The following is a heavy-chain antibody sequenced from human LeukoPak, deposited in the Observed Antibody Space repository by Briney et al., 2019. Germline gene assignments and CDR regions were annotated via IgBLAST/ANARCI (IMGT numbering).Heavy chain of an antibody. CDR2: ISGSGGST. CDR1: GFTISSYA. D-gene: IGHD6-19*01. Sequence: GGSLRLSCAASGFTISSYAMSWVRLAPGKGLEWVSGISGSGGSTHYADPVKGRFTISRDNSKSPLYLQMNSLRGEDTAEYYCAKDLPSNMAVASYYFDYWGQGTLVTVSS. J-gene: IGHJ4*02. V-gene: IGHV3-23*01. CDR3: AKDLPSNMAVASYYFDY.